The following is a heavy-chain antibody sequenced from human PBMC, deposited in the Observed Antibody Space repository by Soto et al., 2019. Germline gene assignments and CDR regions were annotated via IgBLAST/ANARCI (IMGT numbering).Heavy chain of an antibody. CDR1: WYSFTIYW. Sequence: GGSLKIFCKGSWYSFTIYWIGWVRPVPGKSPKLMGIIYPGDSDTRYSPSFQGQVTISADKSISTAYLQWSSLKASDTAMYYCARHGPRVYYDNSDYYYYGMDVWGQGTTVTVSS. CDR2: IYPGDSDT. J-gene: IGHJ6*02. CDR3: ARHGPRVYYDNSDYYYYGMDV. D-gene: IGHD3-22*01. V-gene: IGHV5-51*01.